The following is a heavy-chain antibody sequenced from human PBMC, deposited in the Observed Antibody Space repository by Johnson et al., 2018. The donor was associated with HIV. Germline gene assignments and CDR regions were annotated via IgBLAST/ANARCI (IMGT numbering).Heavy chain of an antibody. V-gene: IGHV3-66*01. D-gene: IGHD2-15*01. CDR1: GFTFDDYG. Sequence: MQLVESGGGVVRPGGSLRLSCAASGFTFDDYGMSWVRQAPGKGLEWVSVIYSGGTTDYSDSVKGRFTISRDNSKNTVYLQMNSLRAGDTALYYCARAVCRGGRCYSHDAFDIWGQGTMVTVSS. CDR2: IYSGGTT. J-gene: IGHJ3*02. CDR3: ARAVCRGGRCYSHDAFDI.